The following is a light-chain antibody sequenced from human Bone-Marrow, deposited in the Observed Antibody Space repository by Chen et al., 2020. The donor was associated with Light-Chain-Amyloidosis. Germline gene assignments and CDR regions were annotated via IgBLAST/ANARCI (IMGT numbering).Light chain of an antibody. J-gene: IGLJ3*02. V-gene: IGLV6-57*01. CDR1: SGSIATNY. CDR3: QSYQGSSQGV. CDR2: EDD. Sequence: NFMLTQPHSVSESPGKTVISSCTRSSGSIATNYVQWYQQRPGSSPTTVIYEDDQRPAGVPDRFSGSIDRSSNSASLTISGLKTEDEADYCCQSYQGSSQGVFGGGTKLTVL.